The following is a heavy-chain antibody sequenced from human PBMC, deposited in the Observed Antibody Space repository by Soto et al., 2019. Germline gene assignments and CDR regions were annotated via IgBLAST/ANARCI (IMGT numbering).Heavy chain of an antibody. CDR1: GFTC. D-gene: IGHD2-2*01. CDR2: IDSDGSST. Sequence: GSLRLSWAASGFTCMHWVRQRPGKGMEWVSEIDSDGSSTDYADSVKGRFTVSRDNAQNSLFLQMNSLRAEDTAVYYCASLSAPVDHWGQGILVTVSS. CDR3: ASLSAPVDH. V-gene: IGHV3-74*01. J-gene: IGHJ4*02.